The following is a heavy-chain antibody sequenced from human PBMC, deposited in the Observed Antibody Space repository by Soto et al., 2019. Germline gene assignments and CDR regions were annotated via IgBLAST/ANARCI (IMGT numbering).Heavy chain of an antibody. V-gene: IGHV3-30*18. CDR3: AKDTNIGYFLNGFDP. CDR2: ISYDGSNK. D-gene: IGHD2-8*01. CDR1: GFTFSSYD. J-gene: IGHJ5*02. Sequence: GGSLRLSCAVSGFTFSSYDMHWVRQAPGKGLEWVAVISYDGSNKYYADSVKGRFTLSRDNAKNSLYLQMNSLRAEDTALYYCAKDTNIGYFLNGFDPWGQGTLVTVSS.